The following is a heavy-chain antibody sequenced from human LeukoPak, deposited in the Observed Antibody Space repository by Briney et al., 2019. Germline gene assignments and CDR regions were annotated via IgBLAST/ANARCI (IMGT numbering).Heavy chain of an antibody. Sequence: SETLSLTCTGSGGSISTYYWSWIRQPAGKGLEWIGRIYTSGSTNYNPSLKSRVTMSVDTSKNQFSLKLSSVTAADTAVYYCVRVIGAPNYYYYMDVWGKGTTVTVSS. D-gene: IGHD3-22*01. CDR3: VRVIGAPNYYYYMDV. V-gene: IGHV4-4*07. CDR2: IYTSGST. J-gene: IGHJ6*03. CDR1: GGSISTYY.